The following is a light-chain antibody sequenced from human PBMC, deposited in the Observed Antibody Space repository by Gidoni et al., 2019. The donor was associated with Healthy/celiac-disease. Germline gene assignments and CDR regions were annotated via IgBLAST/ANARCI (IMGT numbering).Light chain of an antibody. CDR1: QGISSY. Sequence: DIQLTQSPSFLSASVGDRVTITCWASQGISSYLAWYQQKPGKAPKLLIYAASTLQSGVPSRFSGSGSGTEFTLTISSLQPEDFATYYCQQLNSYLYRFGQGTKVEIK. J-gene: IGKJ1*01. CDR3: QQLNSYLYR. V-gene: IGKV1-9*01. CDR2: AAS.